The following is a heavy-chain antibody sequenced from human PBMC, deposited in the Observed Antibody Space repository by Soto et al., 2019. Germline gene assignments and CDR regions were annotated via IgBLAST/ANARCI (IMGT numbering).Heavy chain of an antibody. Sequence: SVKVSCKASGGTFSSYAISWVRQAPGQGLEWMGGIIPIFGTANYAQKFQGRVTITADESTSTAYMELSSLRSEDTAVYYCARESRYYDILTGTPLYYFDYWGQGTLVTVSS. CDR2: IIPIFGTA. CDR1: GGTFSSYA. D-gene: IGHD3-9*01. V-gene: IGHV1-69*13. J-gene: IGHJ4*02. CDR3: ARESRYYDILTGTPLYYFDY.